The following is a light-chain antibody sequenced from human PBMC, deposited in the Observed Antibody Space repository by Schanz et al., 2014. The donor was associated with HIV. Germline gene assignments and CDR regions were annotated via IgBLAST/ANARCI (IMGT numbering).Light chain of an antibody. J-gene: IGLJ2*01. V-gene: IGLV1-40*01. CDR1: SSNIGAGYD. CDR3: SSYTSSSTLAHVV. Sequence: QSVLAQPPSVSGAPGQRVTISCTGTSSNIGAGYDVHWYQLLPGTAPTLLIFDNTNRPSGVPARFSGSKSGSSASLAITGLQAEDEADYYCSSYTSSSTLAHVVFGGGTKLTVL. CDR2: DNT.